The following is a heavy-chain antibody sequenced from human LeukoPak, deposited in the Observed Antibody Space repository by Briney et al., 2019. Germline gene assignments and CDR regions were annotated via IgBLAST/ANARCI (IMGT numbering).Heavy chain of an antibody. V-gene: IGHV3-48*03. J-gene: IGHJ4*02. CDR1: GFTFNSYE. CDR3: ARGGGGYEPFDY. D-gene: IGHD5-12*01. Sequence: TGGSLRLSCAASGFTFNSYEMNWVRQAPGKGLEWVSYISSSGSTIYYADSVKGRFTISRDNAKNSLYLQMNSLRAEDTAVYYCARGGGGYEPFDYWGQGTLVTVSS. CDR2: ISSSGSTI.